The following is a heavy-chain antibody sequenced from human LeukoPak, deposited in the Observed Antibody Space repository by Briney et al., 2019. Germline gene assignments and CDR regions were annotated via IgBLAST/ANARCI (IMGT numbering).Heavy chain of an antibody. J-gene: IGHJ3*02. D-gene: IGHD2-2*01. CDR1: GGTFSSYT. CDR2: IIPILGIA. V-gene: IGHV1-69*02. Sequence: SVNVSCKASGGTFSSYTISWVRQAPGQGLEWMGRIIPILGIANYAQKFQGRVTITADKSTSTAYMELSSLRSEDTAVYYCARSWPSSSTSYDAFDIWGQGTMVTVSS. CDR3: ARSWPSSSTSYDAFDI.